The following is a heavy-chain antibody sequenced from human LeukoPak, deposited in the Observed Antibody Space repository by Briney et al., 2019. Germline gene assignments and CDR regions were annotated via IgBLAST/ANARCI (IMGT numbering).Heavy chain of an antibody. CDR2: IYTSGST. J-gene: IGHJ3*02. Sequence: SETLSLTCTVSGGSISSYYWSWIRQPAGKGLEWIGRIYTSGSTNYNPSLKSRVTMSVDTSKNQFSLKLSSVTAADTAVYYCAREPRPKYYYDSSGYYGGDAFDIWGQGTMVTVSS. CDR3: AREPRPKYYYDSSGYYGGDAFDI. CDR1: GGSISSYY. V-gene: IGHV4-4*07. D-gene: IGHD3-22*01.